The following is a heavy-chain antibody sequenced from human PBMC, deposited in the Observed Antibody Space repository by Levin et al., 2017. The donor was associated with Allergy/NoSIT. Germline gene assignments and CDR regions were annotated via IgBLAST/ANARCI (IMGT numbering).Heavy chain of an antibody. J-gene: IGHJ1*01. CDR1: GGSISSGGYY. D-gene: IGHD2-2*01. V-gene: IGHV4-31*03. CDR3: ARVTIVVVPAAIIAGYFQH. Sequence: SCTVSGGSISSGGYYWSWIRQHPGKGLEWIGYIYYSGSTYYNPSLKSRVTISVDTSKNQFSLKLSSVTAADTAVYYCARVTIVVVPAAIIAGYFQHWGQGTLVTVSS. CDR2: IYYSGST.